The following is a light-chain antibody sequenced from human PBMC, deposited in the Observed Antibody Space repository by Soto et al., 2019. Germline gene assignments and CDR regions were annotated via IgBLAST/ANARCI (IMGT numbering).Light chain of an antibody. Sequence: EIVLTQSPGTLSLSPGERATLSCRASQSVSSSYLAWYQQKPGQAPRLLIYGASSRATGIPDRFSGSGSGTDFTLTISRLEPEDCAVYYCQQYGSSPLVTFGGGTKVEIK. CDR3: QQYGSSPLVT. J-gene: IGKJ4*01. V-gene: IGKV3-20*01. CDR1: QSVSSSY. CDR2: GAS.